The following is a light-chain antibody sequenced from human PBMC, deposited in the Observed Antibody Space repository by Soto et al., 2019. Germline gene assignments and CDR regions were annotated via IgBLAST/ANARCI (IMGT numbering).Light chain of an antibody. CDR2: GAS. J-gene: IGKJ5*01. Sequence: EILMTQSPATLSVSPGERATLSCRASQSVSSNLAWYQQKPGQAPRLLIYGASTRDTGIPARFSGSGSGTDFTLPLSRLEPEDFDVYYCQQYGTSPITFGQGTRLEIK. CDR1: QSVSSN. V-gene: IGKV3-15*01. CDR3: QQYGTSPIT.